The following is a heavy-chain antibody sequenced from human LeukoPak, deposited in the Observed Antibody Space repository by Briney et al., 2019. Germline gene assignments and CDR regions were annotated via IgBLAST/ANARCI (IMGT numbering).Heavy chain of an antibody. D-gene: IGHD3-10*01. J-gene: IGHJ6*02. Sequence: SETLSLTCIVSGGSISRSSYYWGWLRQPPGKGLEWIGTISGSGSTYYSPSLKSRVTISVDTSKNQFSLKLRFVTAADTAVYYCARQDIWFGELVVWGQGTTVTVSS. V-gene: IGHV4-39*01. CDR1: GGSISRSSYY. CDR3: ARQDIWFGELVV. CDR2: ISGSGST.